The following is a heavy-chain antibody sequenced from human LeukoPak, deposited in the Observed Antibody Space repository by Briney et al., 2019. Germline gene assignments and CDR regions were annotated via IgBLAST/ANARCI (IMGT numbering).Heavy chain of an antibody. CDR1: GGSFSGYY. CDR2: INHSGST. V-gene: IGHV4-34*01. J-gene: IGHJ6*03. CDR3: ARGQGVVPAAYYYYYYYMDA. Sequence: SETLSLTCAVYGGSFSGYYWSWIRQPPGKGLEWIGEINHSGSTNYNPSLKSRVTISVDTSKNQFSLKLSSVTAADTAVYYCARGQGVVPAAYYYYYYYMDAWGKGTTVTVSS. D-gene: IGHD2-2*01.